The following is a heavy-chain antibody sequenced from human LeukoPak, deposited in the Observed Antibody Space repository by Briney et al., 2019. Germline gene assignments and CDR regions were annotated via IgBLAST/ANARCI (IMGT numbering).Heavy chain of an antibody. J-gene: IGHJ6*02. CDR2: INHSGST. CDR1: GGSFSGYY. V-gene: IGHV4-34*01. D-gene: IGHD2-15*01. CDR3: ARGLRISYYCYGMDV. Sequence: SETLSLTCAVYGGSFSGYYWSWIRQPPGKGLEWIGEINHSGSTNYNPSLKSRVTISVDTSKNQFSLKLSSVTAADTAVYYCARGLRISYYCYGMDVWGQGTTVTVCS.